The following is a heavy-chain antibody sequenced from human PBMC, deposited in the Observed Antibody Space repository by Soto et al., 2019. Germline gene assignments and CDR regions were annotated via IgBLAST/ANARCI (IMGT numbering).Heavy chain of an antibody. CDR1: GYSSAGYW. CDR2: IDPSDSQT. D-gene: IGHD3-22*01. J-gene: IGHJ4*02. Sequence: GESLKISCMGSGYSSAGYWITWVRQKPGKGLEWMGRIDPSDSQTYYSPSFRGHVTISVTKSITTVFLQWSSLRASDTAMYYCARQIYDSDTGPNFQYYFDTWGQGTPVTVSS. CDR3: ARQIYDSDTGPNFQYYFDT. V-gene: IGHV5-10-1*01.